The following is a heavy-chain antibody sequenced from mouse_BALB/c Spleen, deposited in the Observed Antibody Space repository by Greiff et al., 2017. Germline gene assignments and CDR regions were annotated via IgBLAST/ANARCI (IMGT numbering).Heavy chain of an antibody. CDR1: GFTFSSYA. J-gene: IGHJ1*01. D-gene: IGHD1-1*01. CDR3: ARQGYYGSSWYFDV. Sequence: EVQRVESGGGLVKPGGSLKLSCAASGFTFSSYAMSWVRQTPEKRLEWVATISSGGSYTYYPDSVKGRFTISRDNAKNTLYLQMSSLRSEDTAMYYCARQGYYGSSWYFDVWGAGTTVTVSS. V-gene: IGHV5-9-3*01. CDR2: ISSGGSYT.